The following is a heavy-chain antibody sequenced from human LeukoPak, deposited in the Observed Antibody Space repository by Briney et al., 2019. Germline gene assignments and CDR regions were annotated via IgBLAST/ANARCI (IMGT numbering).Heavy chain of an antibody. CDR3: ARDFAGDGYNLSGY. CDR1: SGSISSYY. V-gene: IGHV4-59*12. CDR2: IYHSGST. D-gene: IGHD5-24*01. Sequence: SETLSLTCSVSSGSISSYYWSWIRQPPGKGLEWIGYIYHSGSTYYNPSLKSRVTISVDRSKNQFSLKLSSVTAADTAVYYCARDFAGDGYNLSGYWGQGTLVTISS. J-gene: IGHJ4*02.